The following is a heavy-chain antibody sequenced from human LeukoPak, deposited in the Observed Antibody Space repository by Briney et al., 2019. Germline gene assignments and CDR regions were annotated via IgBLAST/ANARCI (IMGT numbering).Heavy chain of an antibody. CDR1: AYTFTGYY. CDR2: INPNGGGT. D-gene: IGHD2-15*01. Sequence: ASVKVSCKASAYTFTGYYMHWVRQAPGQGLEWMGWINPNGGGTNYAQKFQGRVSMTRDTSISTAYMELSSLRSDDTAVYYCARVGYCSGGTCPYYFDLWGQGTLVTVSS. CDR3: ARVGYCSGGTCPYYFDL. V-gene: IGHV1-2*02. J-gene: IGHJ4*02.